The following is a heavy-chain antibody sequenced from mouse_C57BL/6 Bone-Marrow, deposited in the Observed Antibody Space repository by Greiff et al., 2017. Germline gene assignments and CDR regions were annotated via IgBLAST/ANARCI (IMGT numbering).Heavy chain of an antibody. J-gene: IGHJ3*01. CDR2: IDPANGNT. D-gene: IGHD1-1*01. Sequence: EVQLQESVAELVRPGASVKLSCTASGFNIKNTYMHWVKQRPEQGLEWIGRIDPANGNTKYAPKFQGKATITADTSSNTAYLQLSSLTSEDTAIYYGASDYYGSSSFAYWGQGTLVTVSA. V-gene: IGHV14-3*01. CDR3: ASDYYGSSSFAY. CDR1: GFNIKNTY.